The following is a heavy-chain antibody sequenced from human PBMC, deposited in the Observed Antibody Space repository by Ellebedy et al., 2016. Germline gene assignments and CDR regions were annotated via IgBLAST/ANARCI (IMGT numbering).Heavy chain of an antibody. CDR2: INSDGSST. CDR3: ATWGMTTVTYLDFDY. CDR1: GFTFSIYW. V-gene: IGHV3-74*01. Sequence: GGSLRLSCAASGFTFSIYWMHWVRQAPVKGLVWVSRINSDGSSTTSADSVKGRFTISRDNAKNTVYLQMNNLRAEDTAVYYCATWGMTTVTYLDFDYWGQGTLVTVSS. J-gene: IGHJ4*02. D-gene: IGHD4-17*01.